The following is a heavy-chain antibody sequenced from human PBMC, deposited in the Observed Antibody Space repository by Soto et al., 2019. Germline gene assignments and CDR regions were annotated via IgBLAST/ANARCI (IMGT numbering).Heavy chain of an antibody. CDR1: GGSISRYY. Sequence: QVQLQESGPGLVKPSETLSLTCTVSGGSISRYYLTWIRRPPGKGLEWIGYIYYTGNTNYNPSLKSRVTISVDTSKDQFSLKLGSVTAADTAVYYWARDSQYCFGGSGYSDFYGMDVWGQGTTVTVSS. V-gene: IGHV4-59*01. D-gene: IGHD2-15*01. CDR3: ARDSQYCFGGSGYSDFYGMDV. CDR2: IYYTGNT. J-gene: IGHJ6*02.